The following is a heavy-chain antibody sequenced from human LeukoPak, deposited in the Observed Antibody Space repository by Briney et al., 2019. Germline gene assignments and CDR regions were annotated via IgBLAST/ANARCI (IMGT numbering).Heavy chain of an antibody. CDR1: GGSISSYY. CDR2: IYYSGST. Sequence: SETLSLTCIVSGGSISSYYWSWIRQPPGKGLEWIGYIYYSGSTNYNPSLKSRVTISVDPSKNQFSLKLSSVTAADTAVYYCARAVEYRAQSDPWGQGTLVTVSS. J-gene: IGHJ5*02. D-gene: IGHD2-2*01. V-gene: IGHV4-59*01. CDR3: ARAVEYRAQSDP.